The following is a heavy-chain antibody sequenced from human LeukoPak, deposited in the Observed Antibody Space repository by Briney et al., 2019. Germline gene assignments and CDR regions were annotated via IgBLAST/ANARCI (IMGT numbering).Heavy chain of an antibody. V-gene: IGHV3-64D*06. Sequence: PGGSLRLSCSASGFTFITYAMHWVRQAPGKGLEYVSAISTSGGTYYADSVKGRFAISRDNSKNTLYLQMGSLRAEDPAVYYCVKDLGYGDGLWASPFDYWGQGTLVTVSS. D-gene: IGHD4-17*01. CDR3: VKDLGYGDGLWASPFDY. CDR2: ISTSGGT. J-gene: IGHJ4*02. CDR1: GFTFITYA.